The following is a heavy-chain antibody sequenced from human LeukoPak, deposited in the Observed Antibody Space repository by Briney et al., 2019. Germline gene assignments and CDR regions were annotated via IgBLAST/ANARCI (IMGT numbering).Heavy chain of an antibody. D-gene: IGHD5-12*01. CDR3: GRGFGSGYDFPTYFYGMDL. J-gene: IGHJ6*02. CDR1: GGSISSSNW. Sequence: SGTLSLTCAVSGGSISSSNWWSWVRQPPGKGLEWIGYVYSSGSTNYNPSVKSRVTISVDTSKNQFSLKLSSVTAADTADYYCGRGFGSGYDFPTYFYGMDLWGQGTTVTVSS. V-gene: IGHV4-4*02. CDR2: VYSSGST.